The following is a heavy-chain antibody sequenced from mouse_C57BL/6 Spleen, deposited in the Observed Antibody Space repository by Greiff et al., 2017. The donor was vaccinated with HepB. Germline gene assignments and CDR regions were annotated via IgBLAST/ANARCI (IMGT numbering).Heavy chain of an antibody. Sequence: VQLQQSGAELARPGASVKMSCKASGYTFTSYTMHWVKQRPGQGLEWIGYINPSSGYTKYNQKFKDKATLTADKSSSTAYMQLSSLTSEDSAVYYCARGLGGSSWYFDVWGTGTTVTVSS. CDR1: GYTFTSYT. V-gene: IGHV1-4*01. CDR3: ARGLGGSSWYFDV. CDR2: INPSSGYT. J-gene: IGHJ1*03. D-gene: IGHD1-1*01.